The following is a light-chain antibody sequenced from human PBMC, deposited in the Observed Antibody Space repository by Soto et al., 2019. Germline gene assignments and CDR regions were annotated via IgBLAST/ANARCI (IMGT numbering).Light chain of an antibody. Sequence: QPVLTQPPSASGTPGQRVTISCSGSSSNVGRNTVNWYQQLPGAAPKLLMYSDGERPTGVPDRFSGSKSGTSASLAISGLQSEDEADYYCAAWDDSLKGPVFGGGTTLTVL. CDR2: SDG. CDR1: SSNVGRNT. V-gene: IGLV1-44*01. J-gene: IGLJ3*02. CDR3: AAWDDSLKGPV.